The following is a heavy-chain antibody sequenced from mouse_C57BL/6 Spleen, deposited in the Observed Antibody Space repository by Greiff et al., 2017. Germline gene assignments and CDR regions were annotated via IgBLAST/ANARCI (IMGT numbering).Heavy chain of an antibody. D-gene: IGHD1-1*01. CDR2: IDPKDGGT. CDR1: GFNITDYY. CDR3: TPAFNTTNYAMDY. Sequence: EVQLQQSGPELVRPGASVKLSCTASGFNITDYYMHWVKQRPEQGLEWIGRIDPKDGGTEYAPKFQGKATMTADTSSNTAYLQLRSLTSEDTAVYYCTPAFNTTNYAMDYWGQGTSVTVSS. J-gene: IGHJ4*01. V-gene: IGHV14-1*01.